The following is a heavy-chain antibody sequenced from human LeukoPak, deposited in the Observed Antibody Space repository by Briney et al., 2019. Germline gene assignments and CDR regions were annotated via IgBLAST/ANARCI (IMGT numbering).Heavy chain of an antibody. CDR3: ARLDGSGSSMAFDY. CDR2: IYPGDSDT. J-gene: IGHJ4*02. CDR1: GSIFTSYW. D-gene: IGHD3-10*01. Sequence: GESLKISCKGSGSIFTSYWIGWVRQLPGKGLEWMGIIYPGDSDTRYSPSFQGQVTTSADKSISTAYLQWSSLKASDTAMYYCARLDGSGSSMAFDYWGQGTLVTVSS. V-gene: IGHV5-51*01.